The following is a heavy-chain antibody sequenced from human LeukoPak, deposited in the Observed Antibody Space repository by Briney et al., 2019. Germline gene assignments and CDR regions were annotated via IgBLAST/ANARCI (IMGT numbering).Heavy chain of an antibody. CDR2: TSGGGAGT. V-gene: IGHV3-23*01. CDR3: AKGERAARTQVYPN. CDR1: GLSFGFYA. J-gene: IGHJ4*02. Sequence: GGSLRLSCAASGLSFGFYAMSWVRQAPGKGLEWVSSTSGGGAGTYYADSVRGRFTISRDNSKNTLYLQMNSLRAEDTAVYYCAKGERAARTQVYPNWGQGTLVTVSS. D-gene: IGHD6-6*01.